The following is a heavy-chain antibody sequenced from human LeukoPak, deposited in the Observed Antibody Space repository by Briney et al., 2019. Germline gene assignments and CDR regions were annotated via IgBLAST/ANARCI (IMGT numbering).Heavy chain of an antibody. CDR2: ISAYNGNR. CDR3: ARDRRVRATGNDAFDI. V-gene: IGHV1-18*01. D-gene: IGHD1-26*01. CDR1: GFIFTNYG. J-gene: IGHJ3*02. Sequence: ASVKVSCKASGFIFTNYGFNWVRQAPGQGLEWMGWISAYNGNRNYAQNLQGRVTMTTDTSTSTAYMELRSLRSDDTAVYYCARDRRVRATGNDAFDIWGQGTMVTVSS.